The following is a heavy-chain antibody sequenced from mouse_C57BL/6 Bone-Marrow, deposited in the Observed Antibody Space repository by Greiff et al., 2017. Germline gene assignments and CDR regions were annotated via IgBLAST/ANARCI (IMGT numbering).Heavy chain of an antibody. CDR3: ASSIYYDYDAAY. CDR1: GYTFTSYW. Sequence: QVQLKQPGAELVKPGASVKMSCKASGYTFTSYWITWVKQRPGQGLEWIGDIYPGSGSTNYNEKFKSKATLTVDTSSSTAYMQLSSLTSEDSAVYYCASSIYYDYDAAYWGQGTLVTVSA. CDR2: IYPGSGST. D-gene: IGHD2-4*01. V-gene: IGHV1-55*01. J-gene: IGHJ3*01.